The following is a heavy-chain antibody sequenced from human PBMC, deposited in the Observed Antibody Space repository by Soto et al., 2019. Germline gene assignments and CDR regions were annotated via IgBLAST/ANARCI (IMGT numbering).Heavy chain of an antibody. CDR1: RGSISSYY. D-gene: IGHD3-10*01. V-gene: IGHV4-59*01. CDR2: IYSSGST. Sequence: QVQLQESGPGLVKPSETLSLTCSVSRGSISSYYWTWIRQPPGKGLEWIGYIYSSGSTSYNPSLKSRATFSVDASKNPFSLRLSSVTAADTAVYYCARGSGSPYYGMDVWGPGTTVTVSS. J-gene: IGHJ6*02. CDR3: ARGSGSPYYGMDV.